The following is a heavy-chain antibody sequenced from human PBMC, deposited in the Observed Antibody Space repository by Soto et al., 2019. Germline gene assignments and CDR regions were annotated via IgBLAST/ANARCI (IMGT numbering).Heavy chain of an antibody. V-gene: IGHV1-46*01. Sequence: ASVKVSCKASGYTFTCYYMYWVRQAPGQGLEWMGIINPSGGSTSYAQKFQGRVTMTRDTSTSTVYMELSSLRSEDTAVYYCARDLSGSSGWYDTLYYYYYGMDVWGQGTTVTVSS. CDR3: ARDLSGSSGWYDTLYYYYYGMDV. J-gene: IGHJ6*02. D-gene: IGHD6-19*01. CDR2: INPSGGST. CDR1: GYTFTCYY.